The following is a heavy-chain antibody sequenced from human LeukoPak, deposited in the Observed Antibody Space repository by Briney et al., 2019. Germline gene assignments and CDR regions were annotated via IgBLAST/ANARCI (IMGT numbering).Heavy chain of an antibody. J-gene: IGHJ4*02. CDR1: GFTFSSYG. Sequence: GGSLRLSCAASGFTFSSYGMHWVRQVPGKGLEWVALISYDGSYIYYAESVKGRFTISKDNSKNTLSPQMNSLRPEDTAMYYCAKGDHSSGWYLLHFDSWGQGTLVTVSS. D-gene: IGHD6-19*01. CDR3: AKGDHSSGWYLLHFDS. CDR2: ISYDGSYI. V-gene: IGHV3-30*18.